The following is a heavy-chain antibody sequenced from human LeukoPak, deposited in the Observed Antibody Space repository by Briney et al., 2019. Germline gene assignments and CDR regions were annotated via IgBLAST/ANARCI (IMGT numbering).Heavy chain of an antibody. CDR3: SRDRTGGYYYYMDV. Sequence: PSETLSLTCTVSGGSISGHYWSWIRQPPGKGLEWIGYIYHTGSTYYNPSLESRVTISVDTSKNRVSLKVNSVTAAATAVYYCSRDRTGGYYYYMDVWGKGTTVTVSS. CDR1: GGSISGHY. CDR2: IYHTGST. D-gene: IGHD7-27*01. V-gene: IGHV4-59*11. J-gene: IGHJ6*03.